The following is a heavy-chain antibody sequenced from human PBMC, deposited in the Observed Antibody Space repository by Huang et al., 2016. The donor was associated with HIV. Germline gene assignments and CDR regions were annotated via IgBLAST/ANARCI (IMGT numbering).Heavy chain of an antibody. V-gene: IGHV4-34*01. CDR2: INHRGST. CDR1: GGSFSGYY. D-gene: IGHD2-15*01. Sequence: QVQLQQWGAGLLKPSETLSLTCAVYGGSFSGYYWGWIRQPPGKGLEWIGEINHRGSTKHNRSLKSRLTVSVDTSKTKSSLKLSSVTSAETAAYYCARERMMSWLDGHGAFDIWGQGTMGTVSS. CDR3: ARERMMSWLDGHGAFDI. J-gene: IGHJ3*02.